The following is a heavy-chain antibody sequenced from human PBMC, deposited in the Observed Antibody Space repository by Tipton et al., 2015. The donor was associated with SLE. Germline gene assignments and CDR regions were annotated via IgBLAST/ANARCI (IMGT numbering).Heavy chain of an antibody. V-gene: IGHV4-38-2*02. CDR3: ARGLGIAAAGALGY. CDR2: MSHSGST. J-gene: IGHJ4*02. Sequence: TLSLTCSVSGDSFSTNSWSWIRQPPGKGLEWIGSMSHSGSTYYNPSLKSRVTISVDTSKNQFSLKLSSVTAADTAVYYCARGLGIAAAGALGYWGQGTLVTVSS. D-gene: IGHD6-13*01. CDR1: GDSFSTNS.